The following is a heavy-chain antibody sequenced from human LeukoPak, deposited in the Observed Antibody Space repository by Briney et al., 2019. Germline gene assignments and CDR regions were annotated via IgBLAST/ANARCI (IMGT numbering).Heavy chain of an antibody. D-gene: IGHD3-10*01. CDR1: GFTFSDYY. CDR3: ARNAMVRGVPPYYYYYGMDV. CDR2: ISSSGSTI. J-gene: IGHJ6*02. V-gene: IGHV3-11*01. Sequence: GGSLRLSCAASGFTFSDYYMSWIRQAPGKGLEWVSYISSSGSTIYYADSVKGRFTISRDNAKNSLYLQMNSLRAEDTAVYYCARNAMVRGVPPYYYYYGMDVWGQGTTVTVSS.